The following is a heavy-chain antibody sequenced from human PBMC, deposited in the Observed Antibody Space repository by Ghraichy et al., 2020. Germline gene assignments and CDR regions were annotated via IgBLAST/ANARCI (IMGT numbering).Heavy chain of an antibody. CDR1: GFTFSSYS. Sequence: GESLNISCAASGFTFSSYSMNWVRQAPGKGLEWVSSISSSSSYIYYADSVKGRFTISRDNAKNSLYLQMNSLRAEDTAVYYCARGSLYYYDSSGYYPIDYWGQGTLVTVSS. CDR2: ISSSSSYI. D-gene: IGHD3-22*01. J-gene: IGHJ4*02. CDR3: ARGSLYYYDSSGYYPIDY. V-gene: IGHV3-21*01.